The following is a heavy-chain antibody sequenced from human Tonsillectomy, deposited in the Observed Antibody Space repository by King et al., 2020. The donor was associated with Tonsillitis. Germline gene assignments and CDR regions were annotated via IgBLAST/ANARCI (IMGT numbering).Heavy chain of an antibody. CDR2: ISTYTGNT. V-gene: IGHV1-18*04. Sequence: QLVQSGAEVKKPGASVKVSCNASGYTFTSYGISWVRRAPGQGLEWMGWISTYTGNTNYAQRLQGRVTMTTDTSTSTAYMELRSLRSDDTAVYYCARDLDIVVVPAASYWGQGTLVTVSS. D-gene: IGHD2-2*03. CDR3: ARDLDIVVVPAASY. CDR1: GYTFTSYG. J-gene: IGHJ4*02.